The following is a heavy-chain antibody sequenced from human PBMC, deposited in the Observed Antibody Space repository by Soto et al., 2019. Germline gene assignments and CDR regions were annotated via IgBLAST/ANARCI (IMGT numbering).Heavy chain of an antibody. Sequence: SETLSLTCTVSGGSISSGGYYWSWIRQHPGKGLEWIGYIYYSGSTYYNPSLKSRVTIPVDTSKNQFSLKLSSVTAADTAVYYCARVSSGWQKMYYYYGMDVWGQGTTVTVSS. D-gene: IGHD6-19*01. V-gene: IGHV4-31*03. CDR2: IYYSGST. CDR3: ARVSSGWQKMYYYYGMDV. J-gene: IGHJ6*02. CDR1: GGSISSGGYY.